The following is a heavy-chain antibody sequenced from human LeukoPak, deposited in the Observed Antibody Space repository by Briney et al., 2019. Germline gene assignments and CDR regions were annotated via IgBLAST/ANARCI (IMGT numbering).Heavy chain of an antibody. Sequence: ASVKVSCKASGYTFTGYYMHWVRQAPGQGLEWMGWINPNSGGTNYAQKFQGRVTMTRDTSISTAYMELSRLRSDDTAVYYCAREDYYDSSGYPGGYWGQGTLVTVPS. D-gene: IGHD3-22*01. CDR1: GYTFTGYY. J-gene: IGHJ4*02. V-gene: IGHV1-2*02. CDR3: AREDYYDSSGYPGGY. CDR2: INPNSGGT.